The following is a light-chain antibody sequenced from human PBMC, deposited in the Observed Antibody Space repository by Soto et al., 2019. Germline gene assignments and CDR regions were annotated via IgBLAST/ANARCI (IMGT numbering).Light chain of an antibody. CDR2: DAS. Sequence: ETLMTQSPSTLSVSPGERATLSCRASQSVNNNLAWYQQKPGQAPRLLIYDASTRATGIPDRFSGSGSGTDFTLTISRLEPEDFAVYYCQQYGSSPWTFGQGTKVDIK. V-gene: IGKV3-20*01. CDR3: QQYGSSPWT. J-gene: IGKJ1*01. CDR1: QSVNNN.